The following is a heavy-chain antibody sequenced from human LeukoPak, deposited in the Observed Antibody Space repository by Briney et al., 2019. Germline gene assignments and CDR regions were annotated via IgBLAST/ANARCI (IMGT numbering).Heavy chain of an antibody. CDR1: GGSFSGYY. CDR3: ARDGYSYGYSN. J-gene: IGHJ4*02. CDR2: INHSGST. V-gene: IGHV4-34*01. D-gene: IGHD5-18*01. Sequence: PSETLSLTCAVYGGSFSGYYWSWIRQPPGKGLEWIGEINHSGSTNYNPSLKSRVTISVDTSKNQFSLKLSSVTAADTAVYYCARDGYSYGYSNWGQGTLVTVSS.